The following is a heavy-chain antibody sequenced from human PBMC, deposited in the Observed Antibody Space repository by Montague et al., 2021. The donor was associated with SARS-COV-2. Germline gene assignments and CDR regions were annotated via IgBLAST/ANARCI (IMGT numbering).Heavy chain of an antibody. Sequence: TLSLTCTVSGGSISSGGYYRSWVRQPPGKGLDWIGYIFYRGGTYYNPSLKSRVSMSVDTSKIQFSLNLTSVTAADTAVYYCARANYYVMTSKAYAMDVWGQGTTDTVSS. CDR1: GGSISSGGYY. CDR2: IFYRGGT. CDR3: ARANYYVMTSKAYAMDV. D-gene: IGHD3-16*01. V-gene: IGHV4-31*03. J-gene: IGHJ6*02.